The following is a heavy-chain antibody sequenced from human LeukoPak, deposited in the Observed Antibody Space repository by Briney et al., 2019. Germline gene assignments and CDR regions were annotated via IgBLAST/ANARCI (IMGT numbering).Heavy chain of an antibody. D-gene: IGHD6-19*01. Sequence: GASVKASCKASGYTFTSYAMPWVRQAPGQRLEWMGWINAGNGNTKYSQKFQGRVTITRNTSASTAYMELSSLRSEDTAVYYCARDHGWDSSGNLVYWGQGTLVTVSS. V-gene: IGHV1-3*01. CDR3: ARDHGWDSSGNLVY. CDR1: GYTFTSYA. CDR2: INAGNGNT. J-gene: IGHJ4*02.